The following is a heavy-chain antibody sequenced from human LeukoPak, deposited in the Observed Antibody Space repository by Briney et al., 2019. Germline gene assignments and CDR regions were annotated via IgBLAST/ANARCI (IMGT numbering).Heavy chain of an antibody. CDR2: IIPIFGTA. J-gene: IGHJ4*02. D-gene: IGHD3-22*01. CDR3: ARDGYYDSSGYYKF. Sequence: SVKVSCKASGGTFSSYAISWVRQAPGQGLEWMGGIIPIFGTANYAQKFQGRVTMTTDTSTSTAYMELRSLRSDDTAVYYCARDGYYDSSGYYKFWGQGTLVTVSS. V-gene: IGHV1-69*05. CDR1: GGTFSSYA.